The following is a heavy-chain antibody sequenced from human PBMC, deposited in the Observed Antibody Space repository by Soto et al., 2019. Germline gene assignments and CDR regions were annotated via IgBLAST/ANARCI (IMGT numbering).Heavy chain of an antibody. J-gene: IGHJ5*01. CDR3: ARMYPFFGEWLFDS. Sequence: EVQLVESGGDMVQPGGSLRLSCAASGFTFSSFGMNWVRQAPGKGLEWISYIRSSSSTIYYADFVKGRFTISRDDGKNSLYLQMNSLRAEDTAVYYCARMYPFFGEWLFDSWRQGILVTVSS. CDR2: IRSSSSTI. D-gene: IGHD3-10*01. CDR1: GFTFSSFG. V-gene: IGHV3-48*01.